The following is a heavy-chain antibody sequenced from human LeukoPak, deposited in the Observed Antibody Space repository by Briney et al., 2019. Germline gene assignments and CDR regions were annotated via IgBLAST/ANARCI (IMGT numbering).Heavy chain of an antibody. CDR2: IWYDGSKK. J-gene: IGHJ6*02. CDR3: AKYVSARGPPYALAV. Sequence: GRSLRLSCAASGFTFSNYGMHWVRQAPGKGLEWVAVIWYDGSKKYYADSVKGRFTIARDYSKNTLYLQMNSLRAEDTAVYYCAKYVSARGPPYALAVWGQGTTVTVSS. CDR1: GFTFSNYG. D-gene: IGHD2/OR15-2a*01. V-gene: IGHV3-33*06.